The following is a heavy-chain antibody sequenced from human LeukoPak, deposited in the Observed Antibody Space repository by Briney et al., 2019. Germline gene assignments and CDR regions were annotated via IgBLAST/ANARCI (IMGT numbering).Heavy chain of an antibody. CDR3: ARDLDRLY. V-gene: IGHV4-59*01. Sequence: SETLSLTCTVSGGSISTYYWSWIRQPPGKGLEWIGYIYHSGSTKYNPSLKSRVTISVDTSKNQFSLKLSSVTAADTAVYYCARDLDRLYWGQGTLVTVSS. D-gene: IGHD1-1*01. J-gene: IGHJ4*02. CDR1: GGSISTYY. CDR2: IYHSGST.